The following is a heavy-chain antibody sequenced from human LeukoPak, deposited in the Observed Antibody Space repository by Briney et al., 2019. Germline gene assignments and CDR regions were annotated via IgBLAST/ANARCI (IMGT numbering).Heavy chain of an antibody. CDR2: ISGSGGST. CDR1: GFTFSSYA. V-gene: IGHV3-23*01. CDR3: AKDLSIGVAGTGDY. D-gene: IGHD6-19*01. J-gene: IGHJ4*02. Sequence: GGSLRLSCAASGFTFSSYAMSWVRQAPGKGLEWVSDISGSGGSTYYADSVKGRFTISRGNSKNTLYLQMNSLRAEDTAVYYCAKDLSIGVAGTGDYWGQGTLVTVSS.